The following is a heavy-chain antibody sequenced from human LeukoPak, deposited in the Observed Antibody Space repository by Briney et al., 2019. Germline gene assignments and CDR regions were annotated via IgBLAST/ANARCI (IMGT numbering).Heavy chain of an antibody. CDR2: ISAYNGNT. CDR1: GYTFTSYG. V-gene: IGHV1-18*01. Sequence: GASVRVSCTASGYTFTSYGISWVRQAPGQGLEWMGWISAYNGNTNYAQTLQGRVTMTTDTSTSTAYMELRSLRSDDPAVYYCPRWHGSGSYYSRYYYYMDVWGKGTTVTVSS. CDR3: PRWHGSGSYYSRYYYYMDV. J-gene: IGHJ6*03. D-gene: IGHD3-10*01.